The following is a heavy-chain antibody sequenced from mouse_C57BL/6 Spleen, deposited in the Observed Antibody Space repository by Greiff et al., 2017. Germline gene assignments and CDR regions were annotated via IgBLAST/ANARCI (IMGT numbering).Heavy chain of an antibody. CDR2: IDPSDSYT. CDR3: ARWDYPYYAMDY. J-gene: IGHJ4*01. V-gene: IGHV1-69*01. Sequence: QVQLQQPGAELVMPGASVKLSCKASGYTFTSYWMHWVKQRPGQGLEWIGEIDPSDSYTNYTQKFKGKSTLTVDKSSSTAYMQLSSLTSEDSAVYDCARWDYPYYAMDYWGQGTSVTVSS. D-gene: IGHD2-4*01. CDR1: GYTFTSYW.